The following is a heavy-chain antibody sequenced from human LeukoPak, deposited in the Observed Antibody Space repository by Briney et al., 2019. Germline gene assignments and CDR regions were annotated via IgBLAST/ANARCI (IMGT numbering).Heavy chain of an antibody. J-gene: IGHJ3*02. D-gene: IGHD3-22*01. CDR3: ARGTSGPDYYDSGGYYTLGAFDI. Sequence: PGGSLRLSCAASGFTFSTYSMNWVRQAPGKGLEWVPAISGRCGSTYYADSVKGRFTISRDNAKNTLYLQMNTMRAEDTDVYYCARGTSGPDYYDSGGYYTLGAFDIWGQGTMVTVSS. V-gene: IGHV3-23*01. CDR2: ISGRCGST. CDR1: GFTFSTYS.